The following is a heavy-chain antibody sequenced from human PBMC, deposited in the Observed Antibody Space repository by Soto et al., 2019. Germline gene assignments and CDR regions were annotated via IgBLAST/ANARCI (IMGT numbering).Heavy chain of an antibody. CDR2: ISYDGSNK. V-gene: IGHV3-30*18. CDR1: GFTFSSYG. CDR3: AKGDFWSGTNAFDI. Sequence: XGSLRLSCAASGFTFSSYGMHWVRQAPGKGLDWVAVISYDGSNKYYADSVKGRFTISRDNSKNTLYLQMNSLRAEDTAVYYCAKGDFWSGTNAFDIWGQGTMVTVSS. J-gene: IGHJ3*02. D-gene: IGHD3-3*01.